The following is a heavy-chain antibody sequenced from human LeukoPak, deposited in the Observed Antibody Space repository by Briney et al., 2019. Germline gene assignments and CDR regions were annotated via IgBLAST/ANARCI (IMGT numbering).Heavy chain of an antibody. CDR2: IGTAGDT. Sequence: GGSLRLSCAASGFTFSSYDMHWVRQATGKGLEWVSAIGTAGDTYYPGSVKGRFTISRENAKNSLYLQMNSLRAGDTAVYYCARAGTMVRGVDWFDPWGQGTLVTVSS. J-gene: IGHJ5*02. D-gene: IGHD3-10*01. CDR3: ARAGTMVRGVDWFDP. V-gene: IGHV3-13*01. CDR1: GFTFSSYD.